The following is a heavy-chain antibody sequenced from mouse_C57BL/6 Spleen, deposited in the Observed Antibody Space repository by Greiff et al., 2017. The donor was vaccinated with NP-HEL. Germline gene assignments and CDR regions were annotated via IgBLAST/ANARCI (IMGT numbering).Heavy chain of an antibody. CDR1: GYAFSSYW. CDR3: ARKEDSSGHYAMDY. Sequence: QVQLKQSGAELVKPGASVKISCKASGYAFSSYWMNWVKQRPGKGLEWIGQIYPGDGDTNYNGKFKGKATLTADKSSSTAYMQLSSLTSEDSAVYFCARKEDSSGHYAMDYWGQGTSVTVSS. V-gene: IGHV1-80*01. J-gene: IGHJ4*01. D-gene: IGHD3-2*02. CDR2: IYPGDGDT.